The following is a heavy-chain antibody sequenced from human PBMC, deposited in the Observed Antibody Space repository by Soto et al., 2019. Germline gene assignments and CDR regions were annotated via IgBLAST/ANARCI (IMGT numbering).Heavy chain of an antibody. CDR2: IYYSGST. D-gene: IGHD1-7*01. Sequence: ASETLSLTCTVSGGSISSSSYYWGWIRQPPGKGLEWIGSIYYSGSTYYNPSLKSRVTISVDTSKNQFSLKLSSVTAADTAVYYCARDWNYATFDIWGQGTMVTVSS. CDR1: GGSISSSSYY. V-gene: IGHV4-39*02. J-gene: IGHJ3*02. CDR3: ARDWNYATFDI.